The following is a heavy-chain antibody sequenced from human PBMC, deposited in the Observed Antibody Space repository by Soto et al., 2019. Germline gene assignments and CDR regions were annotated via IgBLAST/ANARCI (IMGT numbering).Heavy chain of an antibody. V-gene: IGHV3-33*01. Sequence: ESGGGVVQPGRSLRLSCAASGFTFSSYGMHWVRQAPGKGLEWVAVIWYDGSNKYYADSVKGRFTISRDNSKNTLYLQMNSPGAEDTAVYYWARTYSSGWYGGGGYYFDYWGQGTLVTVSS. CDR3: ARTYSSGWYGGGGYYFDY. CDR1: GFTFSSYG. CDR2: IWYDGSNK. D-gene: IGHD6-19*01. J-gene: IGHJ4*02.